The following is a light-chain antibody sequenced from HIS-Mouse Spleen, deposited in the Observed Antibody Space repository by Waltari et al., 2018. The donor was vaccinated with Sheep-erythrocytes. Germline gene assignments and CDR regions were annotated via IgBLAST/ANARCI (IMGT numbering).Light chain of an antibody. CDR1: SSDVGSYNL. CDR3: CSYAGSSTPWV. CDR2: EGS. V-gene: IGLV2-23*01. Sequence: QSALTQPASVSGSPGQSITISCTGTSSDVGSYNLFSWYQQHPGKAPKLMIYEGSKRLSGVSNRFSGSKSGNTASLTISGLQAEDEADYYCCSYAGSSTPWVFGGGTKLTVL. J-gene: IGLJ3*02.